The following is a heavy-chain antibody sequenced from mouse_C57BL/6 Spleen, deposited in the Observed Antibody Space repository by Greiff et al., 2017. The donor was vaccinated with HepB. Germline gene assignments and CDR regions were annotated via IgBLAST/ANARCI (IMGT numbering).Heavy chain of an antibody. CDR2: IDPETGGT. CDR1: GYTFTDYE. Sequence: VQLVESGAELVRPGASVTLSCKASGYTFTDYEMHWVKQTPVHGLEWIGAIDPETGGTAYNQKFKGKAILTADKSSSTAYMELRSLTSEDSAVYYCTRWGDYDEAYWGQGTLVTVSA. CDR3: TRWGDYDEAY. J-gene: IGHJ3*01. D-gene: IGHD2-4*01. V-gene: IGHV1-15*01.